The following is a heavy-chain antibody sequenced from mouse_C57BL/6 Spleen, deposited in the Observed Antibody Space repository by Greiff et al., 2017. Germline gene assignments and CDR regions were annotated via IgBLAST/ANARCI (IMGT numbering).Heavy chain of an antibody. Sequence: EVKLLQSGGDLVKPGGSLKLSCAASGFTFSSYGMSWVRQTPDKRLEWVATISSGGSYTYYPDSVKGRFTISRDNAKNTAYLQMSSLKSEDTAVYYCARHGELGRDYMDYWGQGTTLTVSS. D-gene: IGHD4-1*01. CDR3: ARHGELGRDYMDY. J-gene: IGHJ2*01. V-gene: IGHV5-6*01. CDR1: GFTFSSYG. CDR2: ISSGGSYT.